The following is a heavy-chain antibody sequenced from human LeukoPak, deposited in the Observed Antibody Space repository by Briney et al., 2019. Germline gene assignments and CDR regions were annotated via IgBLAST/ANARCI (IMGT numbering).Heavy chain of an antibody. CDR1: GGSLSGYY. CDR3: ARGATRLGYCSSTSCVFDY. Sequence: SETLSLTCAVYGGSLSGYYWSWIRQPPGKGLEWIGEINHSGSTNYNPSLKSRVTISVDTSKNQFSLKLSSVTAADTAVYYCARGATRLGYCSSTSCVFDYWGQGTLVTVSS. CDR2: INHSGST. D-gene: IGHD2-2*01. J-gene: IGHJ4*02. V-gene: IGHV4-34*01.